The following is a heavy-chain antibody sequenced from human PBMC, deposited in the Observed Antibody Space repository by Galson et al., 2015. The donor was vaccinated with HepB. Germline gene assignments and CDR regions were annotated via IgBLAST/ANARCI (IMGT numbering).Heavy chain of an antibody. V-gene: IGHV3-7*01. CDR3: ARDPGVGSNWNYMDV. Sequence: SLRLSCAVSGFPFSSYWMTWVRQAPGKGLEWVAHINQDGSEKYYVDSVKGRFTISRDNAENSMYLQMNSLRAEDTAMYYCARDPGVGSNWNYMDVWGKGTTVTVSS. CDR1: GFPFSSYW. D-gene: IGHD1-20*01. CDR2: INQDGSEK. J-gene: IGHJ6*03.